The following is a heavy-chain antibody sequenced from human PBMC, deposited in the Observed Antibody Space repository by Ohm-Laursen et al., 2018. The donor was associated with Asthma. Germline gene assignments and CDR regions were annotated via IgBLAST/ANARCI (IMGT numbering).Heavy chain of an antibody. V-gene: IGHV3-30-3*01. J-gene: IGHJ4*02. D-gene: IGHD3-3*01. Sequence: SLRLSCAAFGFTFSSYAMSWVRQAPGKGLEWVAVGGSYYDGGLKYYADSVNGRFTVSRDDSKNTLYLQMNSLRPDDTAVYYCARDVMEWYLPAFDFWGQGTLVTVS. CDR1: GFTFSSYA. CDR3: ARDVMEWYLPAFDF. CDR2: GGSYYDGGLK.